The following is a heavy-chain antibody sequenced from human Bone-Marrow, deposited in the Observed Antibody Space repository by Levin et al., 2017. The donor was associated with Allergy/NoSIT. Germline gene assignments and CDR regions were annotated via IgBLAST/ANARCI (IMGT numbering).Heavy chain of an antibody. CDR3: ARSAISYSSSSHSVH. V-gene: IGHV5-51*01. CDR1: GYSFTKYW. D-gene: IGHD6-13*01. Sequence: SLRLSCKASGYSFTKYWIAWVRQMPGKGLEWMGIIYPGDSSTRYSPSFEGQVTISVDKSTSTAYLQWSGLKTSDTGIYYCARSAISYSSSSHSVHWGQGTLVTVSS. CDR2: IYPGDSST. J-gene: IGHJ4*02.